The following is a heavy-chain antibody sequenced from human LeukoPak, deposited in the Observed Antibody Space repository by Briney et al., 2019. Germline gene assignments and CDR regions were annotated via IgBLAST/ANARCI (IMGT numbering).Heavy chain of an antibody. Sequence: SVKVSCKASGGTFSSYAISWVRQAPGQGLEWMGRIIPILGIANYAQKFQGRVTITADKSTSTAYMELSSLRSEDTAVYYCARADYGGNSYLFYWGQGTLVTVSS. D-gene: IGHD4-23*01. V-gene: IGHV1-69*04. CDR2: IIPILGIA. CDR1: GGTFSSYA. J-gene: IGHJ4*02. CDR3: ARADYGGNSYLFY.